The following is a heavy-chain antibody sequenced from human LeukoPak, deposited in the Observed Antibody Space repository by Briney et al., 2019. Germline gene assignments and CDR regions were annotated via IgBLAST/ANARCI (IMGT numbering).Heavy chain of an antibody. Sequence: SGRSLRLSCAASGFTFSSYAMHWVRQAPGKELEWVAVISYDGSNKYYADSVKGRFTISRDNSKNTLYLQMNSLRAEDTAVYYCARVAAPIMYVVTAMFFDYWGQGTLVTVSS. CDR2: ISYDGSNK. CDR1: GFTFSSYA. D-gene: IGHD5-18*01. J-gene: IGHJ4*02. V-gene: IGHV3-30*04. CDR3: ARVAAPIMYVVTAMFFDY.